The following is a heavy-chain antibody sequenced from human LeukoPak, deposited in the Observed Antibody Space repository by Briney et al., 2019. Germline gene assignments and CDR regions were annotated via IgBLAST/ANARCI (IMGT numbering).Heavy chain of an antibody. D-gene: IGHD6-13*01. V-gene: IGHV3-30*02. CDR2: IRFDGSNK. Sequence: GGSLRLSCAASGFTFSSYGINWVRQAPGKGLEWVAFIRFDGSNKYYADSVKGRFAISRDNSKNTLYLQMNSLRAEDTAVYYCAKEYSSSWYSLDYWGQGTLVTVSS. CDR1: GFTFSSYG. J-gene: IGHJ4*02. CDR3: AKEYSSSWYSLDY.